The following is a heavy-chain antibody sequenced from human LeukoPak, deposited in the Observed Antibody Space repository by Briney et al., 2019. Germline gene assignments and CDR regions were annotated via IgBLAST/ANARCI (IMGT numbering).Heavy chain of an antibody. CDR2: IYYSGST. CDR3: ASWHYYDSSVGAFDI. J-gene: IGHJ3*02. V-gene: IGHV4-59*01. D-gene: IGHD3-22*01. CDR1: GGSISSYY. Sequence: TPSETLSLTCTVSGGSISSYYWSWIRQPPGKGLEWIGYIYYSGSTNYNPSLKSRVTISVDTSKNQFSLKLSSVTAADTAVYYCASWHYYDSSVGAFDIWGQGTMVTVSS.